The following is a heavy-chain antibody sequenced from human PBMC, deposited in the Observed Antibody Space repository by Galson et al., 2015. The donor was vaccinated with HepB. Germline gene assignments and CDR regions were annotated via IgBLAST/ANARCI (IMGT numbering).Heavy chain of an antibody. CDR3: AGGRSSTSDDAFDI. D-gene: IGHD2-2*01. CDR1: GLTFSSYS. J-gene: IGHJ3*02. Sequence: SLRLSCAASGLTFSSYSMNWVRQAPGKGLEWVSSISASSTYIYYADSMKGRFTISRDNAKNSLYLQVNSLRAEDTAVYYCAGGRSSTSDDAFDIWGQGTMVTVSS. V-gene: IGHV3-21*01. CDR2: ISASSTYI.